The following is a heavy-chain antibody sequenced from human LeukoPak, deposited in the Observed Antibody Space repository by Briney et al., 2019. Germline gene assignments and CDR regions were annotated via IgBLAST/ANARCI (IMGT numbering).Heavy chain of an antibody. CDR2: INQDGSEE. D-gene: IGHD5-12*01. J-gene: IGHJ4*02. CDR3: VRGGGVSGYDLLDY. V-gene: IGHV3-7*01. Sequence: GGSLRLSCAASGFTFSNYWMTWVRQAPGKGLEWVAHINQDGSEEHYMDSAKARFTISRDNAKNSLSLQMNSLRAEDTAVYYCVRGGGVSGYDLLDYWGQGTLVTVSS. CDR1: GFTFSNYW.